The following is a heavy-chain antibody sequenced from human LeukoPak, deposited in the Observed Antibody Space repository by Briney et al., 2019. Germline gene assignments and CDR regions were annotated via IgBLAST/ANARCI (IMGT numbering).Heavy chain of an antibody. Sequence: TGRSLRLSCAVSGFTFSTCGMHWVRQAPGKGLEWVAVISSDGNDKYYAVSVKGRFTISRDNSKNTLYLQMNSLRAEDTAVYYCAKAGRDCSGASCYNYGMDVWGQGTTVTVSS. CDR3: AKAGRDCSGASCYNYGMDV. V-gene: IGHV3-30*18. J-gene: IGHJ6*02. CDR1: GFTFSTCG. D-gene: IGHD2-15*01. CDR2: ISSDGNDK.